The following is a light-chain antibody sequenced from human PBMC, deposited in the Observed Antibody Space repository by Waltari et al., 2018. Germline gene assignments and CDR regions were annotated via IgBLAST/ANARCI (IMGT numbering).Light chain of an antibody. J-gene: IGKJ1*01. Sequence: DIQLTQSPSTLSASVGDRVTITCRASQDIGTWLAWYQQKPGKAPKLLLYKASSLQSGVPSRFSGRGSGTEFTLTISSLQPEDFATFYCQQFDTYPWTFGQGTKVDIK. CDR2: KAS. CDR3: QQFDTYPWT. V-gene: IGKV1-5*03. CDR1: QDIGTW.